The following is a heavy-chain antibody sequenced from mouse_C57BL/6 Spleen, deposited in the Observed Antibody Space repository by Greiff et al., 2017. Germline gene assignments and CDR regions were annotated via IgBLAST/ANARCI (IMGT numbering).Heavy chain of an antibody. V-gene: IGHV1-66*01. CDR3: ARDYYASSYVIAY. Sequence: QVQLKESGPELVKPGASVKISCKASGYSFTSYYIHWVKQRPGQGLEWIGWIYPGSGNTQYNEKFKGKATLTVDTSSSTAYMQLSSLTSEDSAVXYCARDYYASSYVIAYWGQGTLVTVSA. D-gene: IGHD1-1*01. CDR2: IYPGSGNT. J-gene: IGHJ3*01. CDR1: GYSFTSYY.